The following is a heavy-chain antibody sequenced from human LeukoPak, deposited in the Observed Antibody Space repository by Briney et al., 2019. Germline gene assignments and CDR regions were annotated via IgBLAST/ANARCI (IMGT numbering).Heavy chain of an antibody. Sequence: SVKVSCKASGGTFSSYAISWVRQAPGQGLEWMGGIIPIFGTANYAQDFQGRVTITRDTSARIAYMELSSLTSDDMSVYYCARGIWSTTVTAYYLDYWGQGTLVTVSS. CDR2: IIPIFGTA. CDR1: GGTFSSYA. CDR3: ARGIWSTTVTAYYLDY. V-gene: IGHV1-69*05. D-gene: IGHD4-17*01. J-gene: IGHJ4*02.